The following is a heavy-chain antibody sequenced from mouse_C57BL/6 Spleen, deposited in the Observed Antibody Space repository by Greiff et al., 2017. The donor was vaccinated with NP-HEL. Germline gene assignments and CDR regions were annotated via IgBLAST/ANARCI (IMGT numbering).Heavy chain of an antibody. Sequence: VKVVESGPELVKPGASVKLSCKASGYAFSSSWMNWVKQRPGQGLEWIGRIYPGDGDTNYNGKFKGKATLTAAKSSSTAYMQLSSLTSEDSAFYFCARDDWAGTGAWFAYWGQGTLVTVSA. CDR1: GYAFSSSW. CDR3: ARDDWAGTGAWFAY. V-gene: IGHV1-82*01. D-gene: IGHD4-1*01. J-gene: IGHJ3*01. CDR2: IYPGDGDT.